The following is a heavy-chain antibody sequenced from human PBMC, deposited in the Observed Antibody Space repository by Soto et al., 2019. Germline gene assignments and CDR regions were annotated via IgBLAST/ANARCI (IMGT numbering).Heavy chain of an antibody. CDR3: ARDRVGSGYPEYFQH. CDR1: GDSITNGGYY. CDR2: IYSNGYT. D-gene: IGHD3-22*01. J-gene: IGHJ1*01. Sequence: TLSLTCTVSGDSITNGGYYWSWIRQFPGKGLEWIGYIYSNGYTYYNPSLESRVTISLDTSKNQFSLKLTSVTAEDTAVYYCARDRVGSGYPEYFQHWGQGTLVTVSS. V-gene: IGHV4-31*03.